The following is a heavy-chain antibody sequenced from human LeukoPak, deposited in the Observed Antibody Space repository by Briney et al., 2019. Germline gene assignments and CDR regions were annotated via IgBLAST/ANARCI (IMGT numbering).Heavy chain of an antibody. CDR1: GFSVSSNY. J-gene: IGHJ4*02. D-gene: IGHD3-16*02. V-gene: IGHV3-48*04. Sequence: GGSLRLSCAASGFSVSSNYMSWVRQAPGKGLEWVSYISSSSSTIYYADSVKGRFTISRDNAKNSLYLQMNSLRAEETAVYYCARHREITFGGVIGIDYWGQGTLVTVSS. CDR3: ARHREITFGGVIGIDY. CDR2: ISSSSSTI.